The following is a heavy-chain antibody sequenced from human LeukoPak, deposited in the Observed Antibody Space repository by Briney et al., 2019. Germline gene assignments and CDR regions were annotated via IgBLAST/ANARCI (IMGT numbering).Heavy chain of an antibody. D-gene: IGHD3-22*01. Sequence: GGSLRLFCAASGFTFSSYAMSWVRQAPGKGLEWVSAISGSGGSTYYADSVKGRFTISRDNSKNTLYLQMNSLRAEDTAVYYCAKENYYDSSGYLYYFDYWGQGTLVTVSS. CDR3: AKENYYDSSGYLYYFDY. V-gene: IGHV3-23*01. CDR2: ISGSGGST. J-gene: IGHJ4*02. CDR1: GFTFSSYA.